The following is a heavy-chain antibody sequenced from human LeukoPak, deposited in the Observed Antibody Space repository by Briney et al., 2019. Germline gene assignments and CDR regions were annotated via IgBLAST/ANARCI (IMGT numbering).Heavy chain of an antibody. J-gene: IGHJ5*02. Sequence: SETLSLTCTVSGGSISSYYWTWIQQPPGKGLSWIGYIDYVGSTDYNPSLKSRVTISVDTSKDHISLKLSSVTAADTAVYHCARASSGWYNWFDPWGQGALVTVSS. CDR3: ARASSGWYNWFDP. D-gene: IGHD6-19*01. CDR2: IDYVGST. V-gene: IGHV4-59*01. CDR1: GGSISSYY.